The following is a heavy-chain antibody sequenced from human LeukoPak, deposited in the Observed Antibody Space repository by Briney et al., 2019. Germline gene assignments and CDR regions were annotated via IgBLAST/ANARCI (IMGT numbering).Heavy chain of an antibody. CDR3: ARARSQGSSWTNYYDAFDI. V-gene: IGHV1-69*13. CDR2: IIPIFGTA. CDR1: GGTFSSYA. J-gene: IGHJ3*02. D-gene: IGHD6-13*01. Sequence: VASVKVSCKASGGTFSSYAISWVRQAPGQGLEWMGGIIPIFGTANYAQKFQGRVTITADESTSTAYMELSSLRSEDTAMYYCARARSQGSSWTNYYDAFDIWGQGTMVTVSS.